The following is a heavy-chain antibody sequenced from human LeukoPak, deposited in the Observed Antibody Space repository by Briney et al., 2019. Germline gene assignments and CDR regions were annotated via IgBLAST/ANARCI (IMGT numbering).Heavy chain of an antibody. J-gene: IGHJ4*02. V-gene: IGHV1-24*01. CDR1: GYTLTELS. Sequence: GAPVKVSCKVSGYTLTELSMHWVRQAPGKGLEWMGGFDPEDGETIYAQKFQGRVTMTEDTSTDTAYMELSSLRSEDTAVYYCATAQVDIVATAPAYWGQGTLVTVSS. CDR2: FDPEDGET. D-gene: IGHD5-12*01. CDR3: ATAQVDIVATAPAY.